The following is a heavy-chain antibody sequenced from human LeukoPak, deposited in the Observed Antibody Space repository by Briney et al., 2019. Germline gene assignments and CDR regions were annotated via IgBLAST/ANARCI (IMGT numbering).Heavy chain of an antibody. CDR3: ARVGGPQLARYNWFDP. Sequence: SQTLSLTCAISGDSVSSNSAAWNWIRQSPSRGLEWLGRTYYRSKWYNDYAVSVKSRITINPDTSKNPLSLQLNSVTPEDTAVYYCARVGGPQLARYNWFDPWCQGTLVTVSS. J-gene: IGHJ5*02. V-gene: IGHV6-1*01. CDR1: GDSVSSNSAA. D-gene: IGHD6-13*01. CDR2: TYYRSKWYN.